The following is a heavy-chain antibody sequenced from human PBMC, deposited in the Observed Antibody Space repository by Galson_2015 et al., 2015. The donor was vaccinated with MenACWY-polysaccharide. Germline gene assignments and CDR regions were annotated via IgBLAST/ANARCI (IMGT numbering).Heavy chain of an antibody. CDR3: ARGGDGYGNFDY. D-gene: IGHD5-24*01. Sequence: SLRLSCAASGFTFGDYAMSWFRQAPGKGLVWVSRINGAGSTTSCADSVKGRFTISRDNAQHMLYLQMNSLRAEDTAVYYCARGGDGYGNFDYWGQGILVTVSS. V-gene: IGHV3-74*01. CDR2: INGAGSTT. CDR1: GFTFGDYA. J-gene: IGHJ4*02.